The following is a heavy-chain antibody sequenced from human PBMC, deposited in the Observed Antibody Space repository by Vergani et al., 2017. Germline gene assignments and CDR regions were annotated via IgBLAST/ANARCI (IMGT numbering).Heavy chain of an antibody. CDR3: ARGLTIIAARKPRYYMDV. CDR1: GGSFSGYY. D-gene: IGHD6-6*01. J-gene: IGHJ6*03. V-gene: IGHV4-34*01. Sequence: QVQLQQWGAGLLKPSETLSLTCAVYGGSFSGYYWSWIRQPPGKGLEWIGEINHSGSTNYNPSLKSRVTISVDTSKNQFSLKLSSVTAADTAVYYCARGLTIIAARKPRYYMDVWGKGTTVTVSS. CDR2: INHSGST.